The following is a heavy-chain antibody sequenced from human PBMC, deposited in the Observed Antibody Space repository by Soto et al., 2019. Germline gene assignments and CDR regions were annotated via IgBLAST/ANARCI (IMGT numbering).Heavy chain of an antibody. CDR3: ARDRDSSSSRPQFDY. CDR1: GFTFSSYA. V-gene: IGHV3-23*01. CDR2: ISGSGGST. Sequence: GGSLRLSCAASGFTFSSYAMSWVRQAPGKGLEWVSAISGSGGSTYYADSVKGRFTISRDNSKNTLYLQMNSLRAEDTAVYYCARDRDSSSSRPQFDYWGQGTLVTVSS. D-gene: IGHD6-6*01. J-gene: IGHJ4*02.